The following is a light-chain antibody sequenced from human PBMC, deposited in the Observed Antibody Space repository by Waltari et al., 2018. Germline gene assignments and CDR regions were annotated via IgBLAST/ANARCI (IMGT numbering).Light chain of an antibody. Sequence: QSALTQPASVSGSPGQSITISCTGTSSDVGGYHYVSWYQHHPGKAPKLLIYEFSNRPSGVSNRFSGSKSGHTASLTISGLQPDDEADYYCNSYTSSITRVFGTGTKVTVL. CDR3: NSYTSSITRV. CDR2: EFS. CDR1: SSDVGGYHY. J-gene: IGLJ1*01. V-gene: IGLV2-14*01.